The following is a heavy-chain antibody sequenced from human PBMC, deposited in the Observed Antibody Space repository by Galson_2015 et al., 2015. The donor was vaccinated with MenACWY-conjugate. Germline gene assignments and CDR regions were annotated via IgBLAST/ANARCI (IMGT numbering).Heavy chain of an antibody. Sequence: QSGAEVIKSVASVSVSCTASGYSFTSYYIHWVRQAPGQGLEWMGIINPSGGSTTYAQKFQGRVTMTRDTSTSTVYMEVSSLSSEDTAVYYCARGKATISTNDYFEYWGQGTLVTVSS. CDR1: GYSFTSYY. CDR2: INPSGGST. D-gene: IGHD1-26*01. J-gene: IGHJ4*02. V-gene: IGHV1-46*01. CDR3: ARGKATISTNDYFEY.